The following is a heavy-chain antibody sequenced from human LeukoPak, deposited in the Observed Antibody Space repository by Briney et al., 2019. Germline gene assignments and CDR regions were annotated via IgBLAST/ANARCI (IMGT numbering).Heavy chain of an antibody. CDR3: AKGEYFYGMDV. D-gene: IGHD2-21*01. CDR1: GFTFSSYG. J-gene: IGHJ6*02. CDR2: ISYDGSNK. Sequence: GGSLRLSCAASGFTFSSYGMQWVRQAPGKGLEWVAVISYDGSNKYYADSVKGRFTISRDNSKNTLYLQMNSLRAEDTAVYYCAKGEYFYGMDVWGQGTTVTVSS. V-gene: IGHV3-30*18.